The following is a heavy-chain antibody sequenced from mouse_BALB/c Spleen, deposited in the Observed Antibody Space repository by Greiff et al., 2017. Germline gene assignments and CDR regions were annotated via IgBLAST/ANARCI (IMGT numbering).Heavy chain of an antibody. CDR1: GFTFSSFG. Sequence: EVKLVESGGGLVQPGGSRKLSCAASGFTFSSFGMHWVRQAPEKGLEWVAYISSGSSTIYYADTVKGRFTISRDNPKNTLFLQMTSLRSEDTAMYYCARSYYYGGGYAMDYWGQGTSVTVSS. D-gene: IGHD1-1*01. CDR3: ARSYYYGGGYAMDY. V-gene: IGHV5-17*02. CDR2: ISSGSSTI. J-gene: IGHJ4*01.